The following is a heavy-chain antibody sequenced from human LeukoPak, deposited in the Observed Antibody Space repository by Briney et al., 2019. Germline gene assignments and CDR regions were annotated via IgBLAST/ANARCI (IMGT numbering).Heavy chain of an antibody. Sequence: PSETLSLTCTVSGGSISSSSYYWGWIRQPPGKGLEWIGSIYYSGSTYYNPSLKSRVTISVETSKSQVSLRLSSVTAADTAVYYCARQGAGGRAFDIWGQGTMVTVSS. V-gene: IGHV4-39*01. D-gene: IGHD6-19*01. CDR2: IYYSGST. CDR1: GGSISSSSYY. J-gene: IGHJ3*02. CDR3: ARQGAGGRAFDI.